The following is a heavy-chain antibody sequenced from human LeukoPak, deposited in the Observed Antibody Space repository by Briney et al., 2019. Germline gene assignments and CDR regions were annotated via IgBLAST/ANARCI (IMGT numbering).Heavy chain of an antibody. D-gene: IGHD3-16*01. J-gene: IGHJ5*02. Sequence: GGSLRLSCAASGFTFSGHGMNWVRQAPGKGLEWVSGISGSGGNTYYADSVKGRFTISRDNSKNTLYLQMNSLRAEDTAVYYCAKDDNYIRFLSWGQGTLVTVSS. CDR2: ISGSGGNT. V-gene: IGHV3-23*01. CDR3: AKDDNYIRFLS. CDR1: GFTFSGHG.